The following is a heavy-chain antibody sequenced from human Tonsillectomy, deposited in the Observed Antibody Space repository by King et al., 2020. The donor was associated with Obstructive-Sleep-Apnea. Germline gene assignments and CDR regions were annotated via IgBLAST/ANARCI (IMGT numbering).Heavy chain of an antibody. J-gene: IGHJ4*02. CDR2: IKSKTEGGTT. D-gene: IGHD4-11*01. V-gene: IGHV3-15*01. Sequence: VQLVESGGGLVKPGGSLRLSCAASGFTFSNAWMSWVRQAPGKGLEWVGRIKSKTEGGTTDYAAPVKGRFTISRDDSKNTLYLQINSLKTEDTAVYYCTTDPAYSNYVRKYYFDYWGQGTLVTVSS. CDR3: TTDPAYSNYVRKYYFDY. CDR1: GFTFSNAW.